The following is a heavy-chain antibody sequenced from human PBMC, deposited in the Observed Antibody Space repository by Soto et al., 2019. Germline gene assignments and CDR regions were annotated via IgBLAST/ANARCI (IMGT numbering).Heavy chain of an antibody. V-gene: IGHV1-69*01. Sequence: QVQLVQSGAEVKKPGSSVRVSCKASGGSFSNYGISWVRQAPGQGLEWMGGIMPIFGTANYAQKFQGRVTITADELTNTASLELSSLNSDDTAIYFCARSGSSWNLREFDSWGQGTLVTVSS. CDR3: ARSGSSWNLREFDS. J-gene: IGHJ4*02. CDR1: GGSFSNYG. CDR2: IMPIFGTA. D-gene: IGHD6-13*01.